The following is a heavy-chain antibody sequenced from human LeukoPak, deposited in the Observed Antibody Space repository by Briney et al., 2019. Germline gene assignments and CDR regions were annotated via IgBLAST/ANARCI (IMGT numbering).Heavy chain of an antibody. D-gene: IGHD6-13*01. Sequence: SETLSLTCTVSGGSISSYYWSWIRQPAGKGLEWIGRIYTSGSTNYNPSLKSRVTISVDTSKNQFSLKLSSVTAADTAVYYCARHVDSSSWYEYFQHWGQGTLVTVSS. J-gene: IGHJ1*01. CDR1: GGSISSYY. CDR2: IYTSGST. CDR3: ARHVDSSSWYEYFQH. V-gene: IGHV4-4*07.